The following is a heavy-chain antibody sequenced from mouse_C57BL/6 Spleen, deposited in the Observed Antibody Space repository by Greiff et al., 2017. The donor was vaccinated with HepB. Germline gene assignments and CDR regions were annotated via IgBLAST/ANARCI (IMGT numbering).Heavy chain of an antibody. J-gene: IGHJ4*01. CDR1: GYTFTEYT. D-gene: IGHD2-5*01. CDR3: ARDEESYYSNYVGAMDY. CDR2: FYPGSGSI. Sequence: QVQLQQSGAELVKPGASVKLSCKASGYTFTEYTIHWVKQRSGQGLEWIGWFYPGSGSIKYNEKFKDKATLTADKSSSTVYMELSRLTSEDSAVYFCARDEESYYSNYVGAMDYWGQGTSVTVSS. V-gene: IGHV1-62-2*01.